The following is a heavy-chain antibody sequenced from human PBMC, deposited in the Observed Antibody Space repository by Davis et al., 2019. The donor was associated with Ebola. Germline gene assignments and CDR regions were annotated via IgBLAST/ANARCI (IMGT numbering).Heavy chain of an antibody. J-gene: IGHJ4*02. Sequence: PGGSLRLSCEASGSPFRHNVMHRAHQASGKGLEWISASETSDTNFHANYSDSVKGRFTLVRDTPRNKEFLQLESLRVEDTDVYYCEILGVLHSENYCGQGTLIDISS. CDR1: GSPFRHNV. V-gene: IGHV3-23*05. CDR2: SETSDTNFHA. D-gene: IGHD3-16*01. CDR3: EILGVLHSENY.